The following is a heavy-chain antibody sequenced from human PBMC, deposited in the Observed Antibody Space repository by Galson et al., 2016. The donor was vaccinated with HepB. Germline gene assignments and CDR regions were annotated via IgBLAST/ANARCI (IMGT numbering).Heavy chain of an antibody. CDR1: EFSVSGNY. Sequence: SLRLSCAASEFSVSGNYLSWVRQAPGKGLEWVSTVYTGRGTYYADSVKDRFTVSIDTFTNILSLQMSGLRVEDTALYYCAKDLGSGDIVLMLYGKGSWGQGTLVTVSS. CDR2: VYTGRGT. D-gene: IGHD2-8*01. J-gene: IGHJ5*02. CDR3: AKDLGSGDIVLMLYGKGS. V-gene: IGHV3-66*01.